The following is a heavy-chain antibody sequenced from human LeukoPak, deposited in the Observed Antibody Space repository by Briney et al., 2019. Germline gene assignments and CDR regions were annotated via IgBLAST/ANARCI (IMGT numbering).Heavy chain of an antibody. CDR2: ISSSSNYT. Sequence: PGGSLRLSCAASGFTFSSYNTNWVRQAPGKGLEWVSSISSSSNYTYYADSVQGRFTISRDNAKNSLHLQMNSLRAEDTAVYYCARALYKWNYLGYWGQGTLVTVSS. J-gene: IGHJ4*02. CDR3: ARALYKWNYLGY. D-gene: IGHD1-20*01. CDR1: GFTFSSYN. V-gene: IGHV3-21*01.